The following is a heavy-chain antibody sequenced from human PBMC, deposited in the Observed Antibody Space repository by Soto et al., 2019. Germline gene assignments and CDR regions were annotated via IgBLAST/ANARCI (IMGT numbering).Heavy chain of an antibody. CDR3: ARDQVKGTVSVI. V-gene: IGHV3-30-3*01. CDR2: ISYDGTSK. CDR1: GFTFSSNA. Sequence: GGSLRLSCAASGFTFSSNAMNWVRQAPGKGLEWVSVISYDGTSKYYAESVKGRFTISRDNSKNTMSLQMNSLKTEDTALYYCARDQVKGTVSVIWGQGTLVTVSS. J-gene: IGHJ4*02. D-gene: IGHD1-1*01.